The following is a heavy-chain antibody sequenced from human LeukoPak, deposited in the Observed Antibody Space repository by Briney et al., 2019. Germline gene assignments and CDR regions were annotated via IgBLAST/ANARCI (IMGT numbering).Heavy chain of an antibody. J-gene: IGHJ4*02. CDR1: GFTFSDYY. CDR3: ARSRRQIQSPDY. Sequence: LRLSCAASGFTFSDYYMSWIRQPPGKGLEWIGYIYYSGSTYYNPSLKSRVTISVDTSKNQFSLKLSSVTAADTAVYYCARSRRQIQSPDYWGQGTLVTVSS. V-gene: IGHV4-30-4*08. D-gene: IGHD5-18*01. CDR2: IYYSGST.